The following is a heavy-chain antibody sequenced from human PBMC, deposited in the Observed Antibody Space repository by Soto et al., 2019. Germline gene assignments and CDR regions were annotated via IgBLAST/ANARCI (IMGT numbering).Heavy chain of an antibody. CDR1: GYTLTGYY. Sequence: ASVKVSCKASGYTLTGYYIHWVRQAPGQGLEWMGWINPNSGGTNYAQKFQGRVSMTRDTSIRTAYMELSRLRSDDTAVYFCARVRSGGYSGYVIWGQGTLGTVSS. V-gene: IGHV1-2*02. D-gene: IGHD5-12*01. CDR3: ARVRSGGYSGYVI. J-gene: IGHJ4*02. CDR2: INPNSGGT.